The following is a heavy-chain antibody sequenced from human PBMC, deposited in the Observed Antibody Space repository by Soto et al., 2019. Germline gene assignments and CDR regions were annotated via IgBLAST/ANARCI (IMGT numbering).Heavy chain of an antibody. D-gene: IGHD2-2*02. CDR3: ARDHGYCSSTSCYTHFDY. V-gene: IGHV4-30-4*01. CDR1: GGSISSADYY. J-gene: IGHJ4*02. CDR2: IYYSGST. Sequence: SETLSLTCTVSGGSISSADYYWRWIRQPPGKGLEWIGYIYYSGSTYYNPSLKSRVTISVDTSKNQFSLKLSSVTAADTAVYYCARDHGYCSSTSCYTHFDYWGQGTLVTVSS.